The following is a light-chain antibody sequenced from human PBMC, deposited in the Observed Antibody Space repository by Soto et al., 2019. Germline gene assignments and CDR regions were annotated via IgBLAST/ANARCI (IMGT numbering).Light chain of an antibody. CDR3: QNRNSYSLT. J-gene: IGKJ4*01. Sequence: EIVLTQSPATLSLSLGERATLSCRASQSVSSYLAWYQQKPGQAPSLLIYDASNRATGIPARFSGSGSGTEFTLTISSLQPEDFAVYYCQNRNSYSLTFGVGTKVEIK. CDR2: DAS. V-gene: IGKV3-11*01. CDR1: QSVSSY.